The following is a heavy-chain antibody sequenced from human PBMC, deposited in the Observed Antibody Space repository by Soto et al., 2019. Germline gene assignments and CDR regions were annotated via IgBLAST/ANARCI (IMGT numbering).Heavy chain of an antibody. J-gene: IGHJ5*02. CDR2: ISSSSSYI. CDR3: AREGPYDFWSGYYNWENWFDP. Sequence: PGGSLRLSCAASGFTFSSYTMSWVRQAPGKGLEWVSFISSSSSYIYYADSVKGRFTISRDNAKNSLYLQMNSLRAEDTAVYYCAREGPYDFWSGYYNWENWFDPWGQGTLVTVSS. CDR1: GFTFSSYT. V-gene: IGHV3-21*01. D-gene: IGHD3-3*01.